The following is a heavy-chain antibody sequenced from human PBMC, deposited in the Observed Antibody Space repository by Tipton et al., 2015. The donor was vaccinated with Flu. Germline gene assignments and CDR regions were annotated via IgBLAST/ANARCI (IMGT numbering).Heavy chain of an antibody. Sequence: TLSLTCTVSGGSISSGSYYWTWIRQPAGKGLEWIGRIYTSGSTNYNPSLKSRVTMSLDTSKNQFSMKLNSVTAADTAVYYCASMLYGDGSDYYGTDVWGQGTTVTVSS. CDR3: ASMLYGDGSDYYGTDV. D-gene: IGHD4-17*01. J-gene: IGHJ6*02. V-gene: IGHV4-61*02. CDR2: IYTSGST. CDR1: GGSISSGSYY.